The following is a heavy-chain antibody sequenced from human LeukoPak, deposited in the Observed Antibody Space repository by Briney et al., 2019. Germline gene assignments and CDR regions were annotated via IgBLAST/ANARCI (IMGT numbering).Heavy chain of an antibody. Sequence: SETLSLTCTVSGGSINSSSYYWGWIRQPPGKGLEWIGSIFYTGNTYYNPSLKSRVTISIDLSRNQFSLKLTSVTAADTGLYYCARAYYYYYYYMDVWGKGTTVTVS. J-gene: IGHJ6*03. V-gene: IGHV4-39*07. CDR2: IFYTGNT. CDR1: GGSINSSSYY. CDR3: ARAYYYYYYYMDV.